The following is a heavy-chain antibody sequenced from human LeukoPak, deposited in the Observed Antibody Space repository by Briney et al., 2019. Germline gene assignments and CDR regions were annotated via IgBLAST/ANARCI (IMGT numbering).Heavy chain of an antibody. Sequence: ASVKVSCKASGYTFTGDYIHWVRQAPGQGLEWMGWINPNSGVTNYAQKFQGRVTMTRETSISTAYMELSRLRSDDTAVYYCARGAMGTTGDRAMVADYWGQGTLVTVSS. CDR3: ARGAMGTTGDRAMVADY. D-gene: IGHD5-18*01. CDR1: GYTFTGDY. CDR2: INPNSGVT. V-gene: IGHV1-2*02. J-gene: IGHJ4*02.